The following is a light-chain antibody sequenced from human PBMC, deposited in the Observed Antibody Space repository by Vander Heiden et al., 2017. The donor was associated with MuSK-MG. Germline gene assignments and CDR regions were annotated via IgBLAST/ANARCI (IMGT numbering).Light chain of an antibody. CDR3: QQNDDYSPIT. CDR2: ATS. Sequence: AIRMTQSPSSFSGSTGDRVTITCRASQDISTYLAWYQQKPGKAPKLLIYATSTLQSGVPSRFSGSGYGTEFTLTISCRQSEDFAPYYCQQNDDYSPITFGGGTKVEIK. CDR1: QDISTY. V-gene: IGKV1-8*01. J-gene: IGKJ4*01.